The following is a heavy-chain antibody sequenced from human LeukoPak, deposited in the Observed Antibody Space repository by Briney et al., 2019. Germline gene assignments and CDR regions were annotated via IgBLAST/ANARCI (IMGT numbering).Heavy chain of an antibody. D-gene: IGHD6-19*01. Sequence: ASVKVSCKASGYTFTSYYMHWVRQAPGQGLEWMGRIIPIFGTANYAQKFQGRVTITTDESTSTAYMELSSLRSEDTAVYYCARGLWLVLSFDYWGQGTLVTVSS. CDR3: ARGLWLVLSFDY. V-gene: IGHV1-69*05. CDR1: GYTFTSYY. CDR2: IIPIFGTA. J-gene: IGHJ4*02.